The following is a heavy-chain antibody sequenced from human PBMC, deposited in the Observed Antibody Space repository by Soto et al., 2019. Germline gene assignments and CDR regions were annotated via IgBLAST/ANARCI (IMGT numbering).Heavy chain of an antibody. CDR3: ARFIAARLDRDYYYYMDV. CDR1: GFTFSSYG. V-gene: IGHV3-33*01. D-gene: IGHD6-6*01. CDR2: IWYDGSNK. J-gene: IGHJ6*03. Sequence: QVQLVESGGGVVQPGRSLRLSCAASGFTFSSYGMHWVRQAPGKGLEWVAVIWYDGSNKYYADSVKGRFTISRDNSKNTLYLQMNSLRAEDTAVYYCARFIAARLDRDYYYYMDVWGKGTTVTVSS.